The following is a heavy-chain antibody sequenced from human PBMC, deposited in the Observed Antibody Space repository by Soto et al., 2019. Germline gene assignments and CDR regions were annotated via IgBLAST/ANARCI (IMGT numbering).Heavy chain of an antibody. CDR2: ISGSGGST. CDR1: GFTFSSYA. V-gene: IGHV3-23*01. D-gene: IGHD5-18*01. J-gene: IGHJ4*02. Sequence: PGGSLRLSCAASGFTFSSYAMSWVRQAPWKGLEWVSAISGSGGSTYYADSVKGRFTISRDNSKNTLYLQMNSLRAEDTAVYYCAKWFLDTAMVQIDYWGQGTLVTVSS. CDR3: AKWFLDTAMVQIDY.